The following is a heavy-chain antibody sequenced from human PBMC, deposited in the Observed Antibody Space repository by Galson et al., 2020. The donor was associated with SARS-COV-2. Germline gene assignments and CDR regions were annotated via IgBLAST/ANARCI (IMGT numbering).Heavy chain of an antibody. V-gene: IGHV1-69*13. J-gene: IGHJ4*02. CDR1: GGTFRNSG. CDR3: GGDSGYEVYLDA. CDR2: IIPLYGTT. D-gene: IGHD5-12*01. Sequence: SVKVSCKASGGTFRNSGISWVRQAPGQGLEWMGGIIPLYGTTNYAQNFKGRVTIIADESTRTAYMELTSLRLEDTAVYYCGGDSGYEVYLDAGGQGTPVTVSS.